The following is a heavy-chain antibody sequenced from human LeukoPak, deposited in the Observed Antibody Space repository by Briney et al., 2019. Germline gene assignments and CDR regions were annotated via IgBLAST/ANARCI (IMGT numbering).Heavy chain of an antibody. CDR1: VYSISSGYY. CDR3: AREPYCGGDCYSRDAFDI. Sequence: SQTLSLTCTVSVYSISSGYYWSWIRQPPGKGLEWIGYIYYSGSTYYNPSLKSRVTISVDTSKNQFSLKLSSVTAADTAVYYCAREPYCGGDCYSRDAFDIWGQGTMVTVSS. D-gene: IGHD2-21*02. J-gene: IGHJ3*02. V-gene: IGHV4-30-4*01. CDR2: IYYSGST.